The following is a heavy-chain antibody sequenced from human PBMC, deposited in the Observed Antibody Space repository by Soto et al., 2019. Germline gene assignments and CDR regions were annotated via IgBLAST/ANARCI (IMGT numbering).Heavy chain of an antibody. CDR3: ARVLRRAMNDFDT. Sequence: SETLSLTCTVSGGSIRSYYWSWIRQPPGKGLEWIGYIYYSGSTNYNPSLKSRVTISVDTSKNQFSLKLSSVTAADTAVYYCARVLRRAMNDFDTWGQGTMVTVSS. J-gene: IGHJ3*02. CDR2: IYYSGST. CDR1: GGSIRSYY. D-gene: IGHD2-2*01. V-gene: IGHV4-59*01.